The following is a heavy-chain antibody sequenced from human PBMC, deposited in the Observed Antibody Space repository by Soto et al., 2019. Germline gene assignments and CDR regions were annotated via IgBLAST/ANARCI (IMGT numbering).Heavy chain of an antibody. D-gene: IGHD2-15*01. Sequence: EVQLVESGGGLVQPGGSLKLSCAASGFTFSGAAMHWVRQASGKGLEWVVRIRSKANSYATASAASVKGSITISRDDAKNTAYLQMNSLKTEDTAVYYCTTILFTDYWGQGTLVTVSS. CDR2: IRSKANSYAT. J-gene: IGHJ4*02. V-gene: IGHV3-73*02. CDR3: TTILFTDY. CDR1: GFTFSGAA.